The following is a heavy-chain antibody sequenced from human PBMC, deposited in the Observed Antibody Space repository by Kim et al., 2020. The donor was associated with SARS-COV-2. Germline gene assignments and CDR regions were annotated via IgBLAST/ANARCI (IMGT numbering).Heavy chain of an antibody. V-gene: IGHV3-33*01. D-gene: IGHD3-3*01. J-gene: IGHJ6*02. CDR3: ARDYAGDFKGLDV. Sequence: YADSLKGRFTISCDNSKNTLYMQLNSLRAEDTAVYYCARDYAGDFKGLDVWGQGTTVTVSS.